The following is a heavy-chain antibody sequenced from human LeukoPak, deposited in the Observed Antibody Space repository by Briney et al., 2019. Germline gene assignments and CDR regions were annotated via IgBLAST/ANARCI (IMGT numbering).Heavy chain of an antibody. CDR3: ARESVYSGWFDQ. J-gene: IGHJ5*02. Sequence: SETLSLTCTVSGASISDYYWSWIRQPPGKGLEWIGYIYYRGSTDYNPSLKSRVTISVDTSKNHFSLRLSSVTAADTAVYYCARESVYSGWFDQWGQGTLVTVSS. CDR1: GASISDYY. D-gene: IGHD1-26*01. CDR2: IYYRGST. V-gene: IGHV4-59*01.